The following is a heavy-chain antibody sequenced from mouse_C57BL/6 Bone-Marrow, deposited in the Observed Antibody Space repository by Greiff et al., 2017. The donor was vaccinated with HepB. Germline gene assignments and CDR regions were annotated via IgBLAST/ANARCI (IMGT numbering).Heavy chain of an antibody. V-gene: IGHV1-63*01. Sequence: QVQLQHSGAELVRPGPSVKMSCKASGYTFTNYWIGWAKQRPGHGLEWIGDIYPGGGYTNYNEKFKGKATLTADKSSSTAYMQFSSLTSEDSAIYYCARGRDYAMDYWGQGTSVTVSS. CDR3: ARGRDYAMDY. J-gene: IGHJ4*01. D-gene: IGHD1-1*01. CDR2: IYPGGGYT. CDR1: GYTFTNYW.